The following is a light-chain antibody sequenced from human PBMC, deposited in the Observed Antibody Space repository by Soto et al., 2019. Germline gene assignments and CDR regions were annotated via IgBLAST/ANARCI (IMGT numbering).Light chain of an antibody. CDR2: GAS. J-gene: IGKJ5*01. Sequence: EIVLTQSPGTLSLSTGERATLSCRASHSVSRTYLAWYQQKPGQAPRLVIYGASSRATGIPDRFSGSGAGTEFTLTISRLAPEDFEVYYCQQYDSSGITFGQGTRLEIK. V-gene: IGKV3-20*01. CDR3: QQYDSSGIT. CDR1: HSVSRTY.